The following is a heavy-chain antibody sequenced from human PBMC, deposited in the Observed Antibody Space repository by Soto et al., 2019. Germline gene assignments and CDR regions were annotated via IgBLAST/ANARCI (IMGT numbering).Heavy chain of an antibody. CDR3: ARRYGSCFDY. V-gene: IGHV4-59*08. J-gene: IGHJ4*02. CDR1: GGSISSYY. D-gene: IGHD5-18*01. CDR2: IHYSGST. Sequence: QVQLQESGPGLVKPSETLSLTCTVSGGSISSYYWSWIRQPPGKGLEWIGYIHYSGSTNYNPSLXSXVXIXXDTSKNQFSLKLNSVTAADTAVYYCARRYGSCFDYWGQGTLVTVSS.